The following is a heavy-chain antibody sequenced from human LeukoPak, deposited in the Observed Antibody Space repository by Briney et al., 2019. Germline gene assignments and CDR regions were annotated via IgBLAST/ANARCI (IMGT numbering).Heavy chain of an antibody. Sequence: SETLSLTCTVSGGSISSYYWSWIRQPPGKGPEWIGYIYYSGSTNYNPSLKSRVTISVDTSKNQFSLKLSSVTAADTAVYYCARQLDSSSLNWYFDLWGRGTLVTVSS. J-gene: IGHJ2*01. CDR1: GGSISSYY. CDR2: IYYSGST. CDR3: ARQLDSSSLNWYFDL. D-gene: IGHD6-13*01. V-gene: IGHV4-59*08.